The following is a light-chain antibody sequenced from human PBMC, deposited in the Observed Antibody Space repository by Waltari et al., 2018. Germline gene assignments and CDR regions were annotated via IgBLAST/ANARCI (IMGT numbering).Light chain of an antibody. Sequence: QSALTQPRSVSGSPGQSVTISCTGTSSDVGAFDYVSWYQHYPGKAPKLMIEDVNKRPSRVPDRFSGSKSGNTASLTISGLQAEDEAVYYCCSYAGTYILIFGGGTKLTVL. CDR2: DVN. V-gene: IGLV2-11*01. J-gene: IGLJ2*01. CDR1: SSDVGAFDY. CDR3: CSYAGTYILI.